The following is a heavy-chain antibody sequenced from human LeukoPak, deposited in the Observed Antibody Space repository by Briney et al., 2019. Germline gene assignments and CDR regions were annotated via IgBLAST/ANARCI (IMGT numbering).Heavy chain of an antibody. J-gene: IGHJ4*02. V-gene: IGHV3-53*04. CDR2: IYGGGST. Sequence: GGSLRLSCAASGFTVSSNYMSWVRQAPGKGLEWVSVIYGGGSTYYADSVKGRFTISRHNSKNTLYVRMNSLRAEDTAVYYCARGFDSSGYYYFGYWGQGTLVTVSS. CDR1: GFTVSSNY. D-gene: IGHD3-22*01. CDR3: ARGFDSSGYYYFGY.